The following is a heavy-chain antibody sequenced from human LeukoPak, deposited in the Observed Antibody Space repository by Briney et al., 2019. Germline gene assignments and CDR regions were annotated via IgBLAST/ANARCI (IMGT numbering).Heavy chain of an antibody. J-gene: IGHJ4*02. V-gene: IGHV4-39*07. Sequence: GSLRLSCAASGFTFSSYAMSWVRQPPGKGLEWIGSIYYSGSTYYNPSLKSRVTISVDTSKNQFSLKLSSVTAADTAVYYCARELYYYDSSGYYPIDYWGQGTLVTVSS. D-gene: IGHD3-22*01. CDR2: IYYSGST. CDR3: ARELYYYDSSGYYPIDY. CDR1: GFTFSSYA.